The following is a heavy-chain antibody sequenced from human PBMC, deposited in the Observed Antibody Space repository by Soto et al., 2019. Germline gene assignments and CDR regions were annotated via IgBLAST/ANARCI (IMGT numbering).Heavy chain of an antibody. CDR3: ARTLHAGGSAFDI. CDR1: GFTFSSYG. Sequence: GGSLRLSCAASGFTFSSYGMHWVRQAPGKGLEWVAVIWYDGSNKYYADSVKGRFTISRDNSKNTLYLQMNSLRAEDTAVYYCARTLHAGGSAFDIWGQGTMVTVSS. J-gene: IGHJ3*02. CDR2: IWYDGSNK. V-gene: IGHV3-33*01. D-gene: IGHD2-15*01.